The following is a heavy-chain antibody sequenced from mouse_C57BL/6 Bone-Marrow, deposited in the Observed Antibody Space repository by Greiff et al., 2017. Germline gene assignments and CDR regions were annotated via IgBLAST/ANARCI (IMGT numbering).Heavy chain of an antibody. V-gene: IGHV1-64*01. Sequence: QVQLQQPGAELVKPGASVKLSCKASGYTFTSYWMHWVKQRPGQGLEWIGMIHPNSGSTNYNEKFKSKATLTVDKSSSTAYVRLSSLTSEDSAVYYCARMGHYSNYGFAYWGQGTLVTVSA. CDR3: ARMGHYSNYGFAY. D-gene: IGHD2-5*01. CDR2: IHPNSGST. J-gene: IGHJ3*01. CDR1: GYTFTSYW.